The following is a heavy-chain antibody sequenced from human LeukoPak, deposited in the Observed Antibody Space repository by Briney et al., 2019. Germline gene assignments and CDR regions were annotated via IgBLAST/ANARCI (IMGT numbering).Heavy chain of an antibody. CDR2: ISYDGSNK. CDR1: GFTFSSYA. V-gene: IGHV3-30-3*01. J-gene: IGHJ4*02. Sequence: GRSLRLSCADSGFTFSSYAMHWVRQAPGQGLEWVAVISYDGSNKYYADSVKGRFTISRDNSKNTLYLQMNSLRAEDTAVYYCARDHYGSGDDRRFDYWGQGTLVTVSS. CDR3: ARDHYGSGDDRRFDY. D-gene: IGHD3-10*01.